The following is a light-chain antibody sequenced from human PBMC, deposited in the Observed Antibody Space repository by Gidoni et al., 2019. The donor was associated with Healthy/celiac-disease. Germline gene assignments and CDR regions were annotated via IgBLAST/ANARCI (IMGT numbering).Light chain of an antibody. V-gene: IGKV1-5*03. CDR1: QSISSW. Sequence: DIKMTQSPSTLSASVGDRVTITCRASQSISSWLAWYQQKPGKAPKLLIYNASSLESGVPSRFSGSGSGTDFTLTISRLQPDDFATYYCQQYNSYPFTFGQGTKLEI. J-gene: IGKJ2*01. CDR2: NAS. CDR3: QQYNSYPFT.